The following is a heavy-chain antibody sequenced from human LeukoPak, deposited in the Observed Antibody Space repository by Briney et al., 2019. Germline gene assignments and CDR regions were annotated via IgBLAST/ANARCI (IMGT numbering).Heavy chain of an antibody. D-gene: IGHD3-22*01. CDR2: IYSGGRT. J-gene: IGHJ4*02. CDR1: RFTVSINY. V-gene: IGHV3-66*01. Sequence: GGSLALSCAASRFTVSINYMSWVRQAPGKGLEWVSVIYSGGRTYYADSVKGRFTISRDNPKNTLYLQMNSLRAEDTAVYYCARESNSGYYLSYWGQGTLVTVSS. CDR3: ARESNSGYYLSY.